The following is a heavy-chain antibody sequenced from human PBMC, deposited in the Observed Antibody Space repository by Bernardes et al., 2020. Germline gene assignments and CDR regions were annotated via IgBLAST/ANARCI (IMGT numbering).Heavy chain of an antibody. CDR2: INHSGST. CDR1: GGSFSGSY. CDR3: ARPKYSSSWYPE. D-gene: IGHD6-13*01. V-gene: IGHV4-34*01. J-gene: IGHJ4*02. Sequence: TLSITCAVYGGSFSGSYWSWIRQPPGKGLEWIGEINHSGSTTYNPSLKSRVTISVDTSKNQFSLKLSSVTAADTAVYYCARPKYSSSWYPEWGQGTLVTVSS.